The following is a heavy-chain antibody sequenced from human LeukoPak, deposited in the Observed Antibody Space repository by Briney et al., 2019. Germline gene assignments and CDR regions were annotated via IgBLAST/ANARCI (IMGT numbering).Heavy chain of an antibody. D-gene: IGHD5-18*01. CDR3: ARALRGYSYVLDY. Sequence: GGTLRLSCAASGFTFSNFGMSWVRQAPGKGLEWVSVIYSDRSTYYADSVKGRFTISRDNSKNTLFLQMNSLRAEDTAVYYCARALRGYSYVLDYWGQGTLVTVSS. V-gene: IGHV3-66*01. J-gene: IGHJ4*02. CDR1: GFTFSNFG. CDR2: IYSDRST.